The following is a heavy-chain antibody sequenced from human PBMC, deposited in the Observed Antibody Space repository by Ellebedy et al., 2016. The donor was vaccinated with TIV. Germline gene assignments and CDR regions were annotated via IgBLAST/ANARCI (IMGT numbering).Heavy chain of an antibody. V-gene: IGHV3-23*01. CDR3: ATLLIPNYNDLDV. CDR2: ISASGGSR. D-gene: IGHD1-1*01. Sequence: GGSLRLXXAASGFTFSSYAMTWVRQAPGKGLEWVATISASGGSRFYADSLKGRFTISRDNAKGLLYLQMNSLGGEDTAIYYCATLLIPNYNDLDVWGQGTTVTVSS. J-gene: IGHJ6*02. CDR1: GFTFSSYA.